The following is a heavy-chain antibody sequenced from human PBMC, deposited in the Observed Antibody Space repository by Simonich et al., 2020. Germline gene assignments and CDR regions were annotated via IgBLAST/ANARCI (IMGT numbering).Heavy chain of an antibody. Sequence: GGGLVQPGGSLRLSCAASGLTFSSYAMSWVRLAPGKGLEWVSAISGSGGSTYYADSVKGGFTISRDNSKNTLYLQMNSLRAEDTAVYYCAKDLGERITMIVVVIDAFDIWGQGTMVTVSS. CDR2: ISGSGGST. J-gene: IGHJ3*02. CDR1: GLTFSSYA. D-gene: IGHD3-22*01. CDR3: AKDLGERITMIVVVIDAFDI. V-gene: IGHV3-23*01.